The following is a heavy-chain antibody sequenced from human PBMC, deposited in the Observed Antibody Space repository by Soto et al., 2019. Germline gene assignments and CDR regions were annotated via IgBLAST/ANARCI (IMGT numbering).Heavy chain of an antibody. D-gene: IGHD6-19*01. Sequence: GASVKVSCKASGVTFSSYAISWVRQAPRQGLEWMGGVIPIFGTANYAQKFQGRVTITADESTSTAYMELSSLRSEDTAVYYCARDLKVMRAGPYPYYYYGMDVWGQGTTVTVSS. CDR2: VIPIFGTA. CDR1: GVTFSSYA. J-gene: IGHJ6*02. V-gene: IGHV1-69*13. CDR3: ARDLKVMRAGPYPYYYYGMDV.